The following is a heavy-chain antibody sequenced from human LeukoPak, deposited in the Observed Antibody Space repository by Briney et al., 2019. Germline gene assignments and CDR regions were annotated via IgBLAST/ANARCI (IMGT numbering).Heavy chain of an antibody. CDR2: IYYSGST. J-gene: IGHJ6*03. V-gene: IGHV4-59*01. Sequence: WVRQVSRKGLEWIGYIYYSGSTNYNPSLKSRVTISVDTSKNQFSLKLSSVTAADTAVYYCARVYRYYYMDVWGKGTTVTISS. CDR3: ARVYRYYYMDV. D-gene: IGHD2-2*02.